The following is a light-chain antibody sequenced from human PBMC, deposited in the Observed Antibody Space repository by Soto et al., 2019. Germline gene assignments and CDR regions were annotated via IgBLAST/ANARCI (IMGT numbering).Light chain of an antibody. J-gene: IGLJ2*01. CDR3: SSYAGSDSLV. CDR2: EVS. Sequence: QAALTQPPSASGSPGQSVTISCTGTSSDVGGYDSVSWFQQHPDKAPKLMIYEVSKRPSGVPDRFSGSKSGNAASLTVSGLQAEDEADYYCSSYAGSDSLVFGGGTKVTVL. V-gene: IGLV2-8*01. CDR1: SSDVGGYDS.